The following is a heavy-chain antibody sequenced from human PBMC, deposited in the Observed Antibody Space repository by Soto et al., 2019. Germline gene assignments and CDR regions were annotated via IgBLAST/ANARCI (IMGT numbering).Heavy chain of an antibody. CDR1: GYTFTHSG. J-gene: IGHJ2*01. V-gene: IGHV1-18*01. Sequence: QVQLVQSGAEVKKPGASVKVSCKASGYTFTHSGITWVRQAPGQGLEWMGWINSFSGDTNYPQKLQGRLTMTTDTSTNTVYMELRNLRSDDTAVYYCARDLDSGGKYWYFDIWGRGTLVTVSS. D-gene: IGHD4-17*01. CDR3: ARDLDSGGKYWYFDI. CDR2: INSFSGDT.